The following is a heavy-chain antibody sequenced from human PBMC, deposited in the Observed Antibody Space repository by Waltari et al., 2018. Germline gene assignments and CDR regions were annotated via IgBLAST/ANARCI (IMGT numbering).Heavy chain of an antibody. Sequence: RQTPGKGLEWIGNIYYSGSTSYNPSLKSRVTISVDTPKNEFSLELSSVTAADTAVYYCARGLWQGYYYDSSGYPDYWGPGTLVSVSS. V-gene: IGHV4-39*01. CDR2: IYYSGST. J-gene: IGHJ4*02. D-gene: IGHD3-22*01. CDR3: ARGLWQGYYYDSSGYPDY.